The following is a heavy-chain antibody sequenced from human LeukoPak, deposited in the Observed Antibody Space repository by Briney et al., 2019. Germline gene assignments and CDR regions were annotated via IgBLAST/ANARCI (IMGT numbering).Heavy chain of an antibody. CDR3: AKGVGCSGGTCYSGHGMDV. D-gene: IGHD2-15*01. CDR1: GFTFSSYA. CDR2: LSGSGANT. Sequence: GGSLRLSCAASGFTFSSYAMSWVRQAPGKGLEWVSALSGSGANTYYADSVKGRFTISRDNSKNTLYLQVNSLRAEDTAGYYCAKGVGCSGGTCYSGHGMDVWGQGTTVTVSS. V-gene: IGHV3-23*01. J-gene: IGHJ6*02.